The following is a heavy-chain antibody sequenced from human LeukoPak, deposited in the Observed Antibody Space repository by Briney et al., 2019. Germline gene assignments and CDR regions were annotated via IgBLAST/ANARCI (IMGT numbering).Heavy chain of an antibody. J-gene: IGHJ4*02. CDR1: GFTFDDYA. CDR3: AKASGY. CDR2: ISWNSGSI. Sequence: GGSLRLSCAASGFTFDDYAMHWVRQAPGKGLEWVSGISWNSGSIGYADSVKGRFTISRDNAKNSLYLQMNSLRAEDTALYYCAKASGYWGQGTLVTVSS. V-gene: IGHV3-9*01.